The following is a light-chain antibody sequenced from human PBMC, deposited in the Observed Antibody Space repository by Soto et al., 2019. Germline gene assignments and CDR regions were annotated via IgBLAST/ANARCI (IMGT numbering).Light chain of an antibody. J-gene: IGKJ1*01. V-gene: IGKV1-39*01. Sequence: DIQVTQSPSSLSASVGDRVTITCRASQNIKNYVNWYQRKPGTAPRLLIYAASNLHSGVPSRFSASGSGTEFALNISGLQPDDFGTYYCQQGLSLPWTFGQGTKVDIK. CDR3: QQGLSLPWT. CDR2: AAS. CDR1: QNIKNY.